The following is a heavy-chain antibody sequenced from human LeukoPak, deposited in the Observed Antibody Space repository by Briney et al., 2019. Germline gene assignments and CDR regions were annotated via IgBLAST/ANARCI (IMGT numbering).Heavy chain of an antibody. D-gene: IGHD3-22*01. CDR3: ARWGDSSGYYLNAFDI. J-gene: IGHJ3*02. Sequence: GGSLRLSCAASGFTFSDYYMSWVRQAPGKGLEWVSVIYSGGSTYYADSVKGRFTISRDNSKNTLYPQMNSLRAEDTAVYYCARWGDSSGYYLNAFDIWGQGTMVTVSS. CDR2: IYSGGST. V-gene: IGHV3-66*01. CDR1: GFTFSDYY.